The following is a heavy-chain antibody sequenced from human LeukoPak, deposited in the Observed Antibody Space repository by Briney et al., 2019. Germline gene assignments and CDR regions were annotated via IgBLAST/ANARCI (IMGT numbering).Heavy chain of an antibody. Sequence: SETLSLTCAVYGGSFSGYYWSWIRQPPGKGLEWIGEINHSGSTNYNPSLKSRVTISVDTSKNQFSLKLSSVTAADTAVYYCARATRPHFDHWGQGTLVTVSS. D-gene: IGHD6-6*01. CDR3: ARATRPHFDH. CDR2: INHSGST. CDR1: GGSFSGYY. J-gene: IGHJ4*02. V-gene: IGHV4-34*01.